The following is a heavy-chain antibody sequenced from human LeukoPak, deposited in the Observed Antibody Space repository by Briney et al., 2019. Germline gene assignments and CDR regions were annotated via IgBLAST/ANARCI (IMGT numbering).Heavy chain of an antibody. Sequence: ASVKVSCKASGYTFTSYDINWVRQATGQGLEWMGWMNPNSGNTGYAQKFQGRVTMTTDTSTSTAYMELRSLRSDDTAVYYCARVGYSGSSREGYYYYYMDVWGKGTTVTVSS. D-gene: IGHD1-26*01. J-gene: IGHJ6*03. CDR2: MNPNSGNT. CDR1: GYTFTSYD. CDR3: ARVGYSGSSREGYYYYYMDV. V-gene: IGHV1-8*02.